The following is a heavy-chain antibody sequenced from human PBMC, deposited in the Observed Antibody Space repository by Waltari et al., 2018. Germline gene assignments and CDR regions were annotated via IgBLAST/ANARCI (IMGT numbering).Heavy chain of an antibody. Sequence: EVQLLESGGGLVQPGGSLRLSCAASGFTFSSYAMRWVRQAPGKGLEWVSAISGSGGSTYYADSVKGRFTISRDNSKNTLYLQMNSLRAEDTAVYYCATEGIVVVVAATNDYWGQGTLVTVSS. CDR3: ATEGIVVVVAATNDY. CDR2: ISGSGGST. D-gene: IGHD2-15*01. J-gene: IGHJ4*02. V-gene: IGHV3-23*01. CDR1: GFTFSSYA.